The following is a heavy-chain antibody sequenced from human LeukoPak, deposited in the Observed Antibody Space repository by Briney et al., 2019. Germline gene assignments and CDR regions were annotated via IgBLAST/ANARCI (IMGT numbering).Heavy chain of an antibody. V-gene: IGHV3-23*01. CDR1: GFTLSNYW. D-gene: IGHD6-19*01. CDR2: IVGGGHGT. J-gene: IGHJ5*02. Sequence: GGSLRLPCVASGFTLSNYWMSWVRQAPGKGLEWVSTIVGGGHGTYYVDSVKGRFAVSRDNSMNTLYLHMSSLRDDDAAVYYCAKGRAAGLLDWFDPWGQGTLVTVS. CDR3: AKGRAAGLLDWFDP.